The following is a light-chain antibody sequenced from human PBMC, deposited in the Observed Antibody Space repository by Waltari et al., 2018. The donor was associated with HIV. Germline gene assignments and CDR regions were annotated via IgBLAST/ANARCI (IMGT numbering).Light chain of an antibody. Sequence: QSVLTQPPSVSAAPGATVIISCSGSSPNIGNNYVSWYPQLPGTAPKLFIYDDDLRHSGIPDRFSGSRSGTSATLGITGLQTGDEADYYCGTWDTTLSAVVFGGGTKLTVL. CDR2: DDD. V-gene: IGLV1-51*01. J-gene: IGLJ2*01. CDR3: GTWDTTLSAVV. CDR1: SPNIGNNY.